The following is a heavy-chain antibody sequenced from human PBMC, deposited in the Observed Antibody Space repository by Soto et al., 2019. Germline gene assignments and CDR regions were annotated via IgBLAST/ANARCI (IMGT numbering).Heavy chain of an antibody. D-gene: IGHD2-21*01. CDR2: ISGPGDST. J-gene: IGHJ5*02. CDR1: GFTFSSYA. Sequence: GGSLRLSCAASGFTFSSYAMSWVRQAPGKGLEWVSAISGPGDSTYYADSVKGRFTISRDNSKNTVYMEMNSLRAEDTAVYYCARPYPNMDWFDPWGQGTLVTVSS. V-gene: IGHV3-23*01. CDR3: ARPYPNMDWFDP.